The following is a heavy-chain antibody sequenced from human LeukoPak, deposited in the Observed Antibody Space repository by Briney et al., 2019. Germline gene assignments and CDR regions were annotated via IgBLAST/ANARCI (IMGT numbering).Heavy chain of an antibody. V-gene: IGHV5-51*01. CDR2: IYPGDSDT. CDR1: GYSFTSYG. Sequence: ESLKISCKGSGYSFTSYGIGWVRQMPGKGLEWMGIIYPGDSDTRYSPSFQGQVTISADKSISTAYLQWSSLKASDTAMYYCARQGMAAAGIFGMDVWGQGTTVTVSS. D-gene: IGHD6-13*01. CDR3: ARQGMAAAGIFGMDV. J-gene: IGHJ6*02.